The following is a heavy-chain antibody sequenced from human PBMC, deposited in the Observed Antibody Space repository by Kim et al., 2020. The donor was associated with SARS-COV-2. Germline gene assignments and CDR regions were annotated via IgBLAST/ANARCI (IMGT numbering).Heavy chain of an antibody. CDR1: GFTFSSYG. V-gene: IGHV3-30*18. Sequence: GGSLRLSCVASGFTFSSYGMLWVRQAPGKGLGWEAAVSYDGINKYYIDSVKGRFTISRDNSKNTLSLQMNSLRGEDTAMYYCVKDFRTMDVWGQGTTVIVSS. CDR2: VSYDGINK. J-gene: IGHJ6*02. CDR3: VKDFRTMDV.